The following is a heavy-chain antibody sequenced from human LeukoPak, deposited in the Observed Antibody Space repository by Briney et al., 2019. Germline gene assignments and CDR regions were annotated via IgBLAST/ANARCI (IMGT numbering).Heavy chain of an antibody. D-gene: IGHD4-17*01. CDR3: AGVSPDYGDLYFDY. Sequence: GGSLRLSCAASGFTVRTNYMSWVRQAPGKGLEWVSVIYSGGNTYYADSVKGRFTIPRDNSKNTLYLQMNSLRAEDTAMYYCAGVSPDYGDLYFDYWGQGTLVTVSS. J-gene: IGHJ4*02. CDR2: IYSGGNT. V-gene: IGHV3-53*01. CDR1: GFTVRTNY.